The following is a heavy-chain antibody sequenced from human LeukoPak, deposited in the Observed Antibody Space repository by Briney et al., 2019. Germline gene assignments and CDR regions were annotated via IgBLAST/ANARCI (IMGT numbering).Heavy chain of an antibody. V-gene: IGHV3-23*01. CDR3: AKEGYSSSFSYGPPFYYYNCGVDV. Sequence: GGSLRLSCAASGFTFSSYAMSWVRQAPGKGLEWVSAISGSGGSTYYADSVKGRFTISRDNSKNTLYLQMNRLRAEDTAVYYCAKEGYSSSFSYGPPFYYYNCGVDVGGQETTLTVPS. J-gene: IGHJ6*02. CDR2: ISGSGGST. CDR1: GFTFSSYA. D-gene: IGHD6-13*01.